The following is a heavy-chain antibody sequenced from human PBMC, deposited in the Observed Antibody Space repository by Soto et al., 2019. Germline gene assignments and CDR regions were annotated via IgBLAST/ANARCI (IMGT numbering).Heavy chain of an antibody. V-gene: IGHV5-10-1*01. J-gene: IGHJ6*02. CDR3: ARHDQKYWTYGRNYYYYGMDV. CDR1: GYRFTSYW. Sequence: GESLKISCKGSGYRFTSYWISWVRQMPGKGLEWMGRIDPSDSYTNYSPSFQGHVTISADKSISTAYLQWSSLKASDTAMYYCARHDQKYWTYGRNYYYYGMDVWGQGTTVTVSS. D-gene: IGHD1-7*01. CDR2: IDPSDSYT.